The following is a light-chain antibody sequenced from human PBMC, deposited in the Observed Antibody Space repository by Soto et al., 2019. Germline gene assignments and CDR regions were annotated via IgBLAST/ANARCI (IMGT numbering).Light chain of an antibody. CDR3: QQRSNWPLT. J-gene: IGKJ4*01. Sequence: VLTQSPATLSLSPGERATLSCRASQTVSSFLAWYQQKPGQAPRLLIHDSSDRATGIPARFSGSGSGTDFTLTISSLEPEDVAGYYCQQRSNWPLTFGGGTRVEI. CDR1: QTVSSF. V-gene: IGKV3-11*01. CDR2: DSS.